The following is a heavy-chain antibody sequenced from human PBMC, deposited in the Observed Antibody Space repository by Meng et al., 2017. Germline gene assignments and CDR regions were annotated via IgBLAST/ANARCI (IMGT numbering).Heavy chain of an antibody. D-gene: IGHD2-8*02. Sequence: LQSQGSGPGWVNPSETLSPTCMVSGDSASRGTNSWARGRQPPGEGLEWIGTIHYNGQTYYNPSLQSRVTISVDTSRSQFSLKVNSVTAADTAVYSCARNPTGFPNWFDPWGQGILVTVSS. CDR1: GDSASRGTNS. CDR3: ARNPTGFPNWFDP. J-gene: IGHJ5*02. V-gene: IGHV4-39*01. CDR2: IHYNGQT.